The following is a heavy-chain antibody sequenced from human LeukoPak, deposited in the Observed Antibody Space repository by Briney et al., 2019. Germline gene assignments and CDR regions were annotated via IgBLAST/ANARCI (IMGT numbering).Heavy chain of an antibody. CDR3: ERSIAAAHDAFDI. V-gene: IGHV3-48*01. J-gene: IGHJ3*02. Sequence: PGGSLSLSCAVSGFTFSTYSLNWVRQAPGKGLEWVSYICSTSNTIYYADSVKGRFIISRDNDKKALYLQMNCVRAGDTGVYYCERSIAAAHDAFDIWGQGTMVTVSS. CDR2: ICSTSNTI. CDR1: GFTFSTYS. D-gene: IGHD6-13*01.